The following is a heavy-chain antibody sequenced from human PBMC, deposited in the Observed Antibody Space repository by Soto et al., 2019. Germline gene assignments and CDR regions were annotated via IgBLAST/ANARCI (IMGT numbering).Heavy chain of an antibody. V-gene: IGHV3-21*06. J-gene: IGHJ6*02. CDR1: GFTFSTYS. D-gene: IGHD4-4*01. CDR3: ARDSVPNTVTTCYYNYGMDV. Sequence: EVQLVESGGGLAKPGGSLRLSCAASGFTFSTYSMNWFRQAPGKGLEWVSSISSSSYIYYADSVKGRFTISRDNVKNSLYLQMNSRRGEDTAVYYCARDSVPNTVTTCYYNYGMDVWGQGTTVTVSS. CDR2: ISSSSYI.